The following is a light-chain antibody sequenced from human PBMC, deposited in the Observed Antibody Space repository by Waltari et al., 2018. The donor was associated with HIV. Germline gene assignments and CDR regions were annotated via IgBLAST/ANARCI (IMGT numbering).Light chain of an antibody. CDR1: ALPKQY. V-gene: IGLV3-10*01. J-gene: IGLJ2*01. Sequence: SYELTQPPSVSVSPGQTARITCSGDALPKQYVSWYQQKSGQAPILVIYEDAKRPSGIPERFSGSSSGTVATLTVTGAQVDDEGDYYCYSLDTSGRHRVFGGGTKLTLL. CDR2: EDA. CDR3: YSLDTSGRHRV.